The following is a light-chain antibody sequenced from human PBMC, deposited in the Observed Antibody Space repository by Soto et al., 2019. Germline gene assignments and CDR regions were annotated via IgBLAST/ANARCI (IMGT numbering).Light chain of an antibody. CDR3: FPHARSYTYVV. J-gene: IGLJ2*01. CDR2: DVS. CDR1: SSDVGGYNY. V-gene: IGLV2-11*01. Sequence: QSALTHPRSVSGSPGQSVTISCTGTSSDVGGYNYVSWYQQHPGKAPKLMIYDVSKRPSGVPDRFSGSKSGNTASLTISGFHAKDCVAFDGFPHARSYTYVVFCGVT.